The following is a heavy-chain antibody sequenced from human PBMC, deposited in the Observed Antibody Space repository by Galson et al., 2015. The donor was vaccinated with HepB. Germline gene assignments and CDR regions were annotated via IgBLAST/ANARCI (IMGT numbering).Heavy chain of an antibody. CDR3: ARVPRGSGYYLDY. D-gene: IGHD3-22*01. CDR2: ISLGGGTT. Sequence: SLRLSCAASGFTFSSYGMAWVRQAPGKGLEWVASISLGGGTTYYTDSVKGRFTISRDNSRNTLYIQLNSLRGEDTAIYYCARVPRGSGYYLDYWGQGTLVTVSS. CDR1: GFTFSSYG. J-gene: IGHJ4*02. V-gene: IGHV3-23*01.